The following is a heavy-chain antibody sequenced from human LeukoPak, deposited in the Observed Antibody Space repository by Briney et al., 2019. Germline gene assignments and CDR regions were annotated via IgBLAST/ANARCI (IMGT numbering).Heavy chain of an antibody. CDR3: ARIGDEDIVVVVAATQVYYFDY. J-gene: IGHJ4*02. D-gene: IGHD2-15*01. CDR2: IYPGDSDT. Sequence: GESLKISCKGSGYSFTSYWIGWVRQMPGKGLEWMGIIYPGDSDTRYSPSFQGQVTISADKSISTAYLQWSSLKASDTAMYYCARIGDEDIVVVVAATQVYYFDYWGQGTLVTVSS. V-gene: IGHV5-51*01. CDR1: GYSFTSYW.